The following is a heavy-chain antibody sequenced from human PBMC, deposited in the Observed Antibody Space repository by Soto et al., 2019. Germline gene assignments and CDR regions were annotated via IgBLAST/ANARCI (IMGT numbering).Heavy chain of an antibody. Sequence: KASETLSLTCAVYGGSFSGYYWSWIRQPPGKGLEWIGEINHSGSTNYNPSLKSRVTISVDTSKNQFSLKLSSVTAADTAVYYCARGRSSGRSVRHYYYYGMYVRGQGTTVTVSS. CDR1: GGSFSGYY. CDR3: ARGRSSGRSVRHYYYYGMYV. V-gene: IGHV4-34*01. CDR2: INHSGST. J-gene: IGHJ6*02. D-gene: IGHD6-19*01.